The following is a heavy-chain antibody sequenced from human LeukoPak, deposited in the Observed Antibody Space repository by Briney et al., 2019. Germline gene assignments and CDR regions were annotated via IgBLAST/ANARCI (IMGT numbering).Heavy chain of an antibody. CDR1: GGRFSRYA. D-gene: IGHD3-9*01. V-gene: IGHV1-69*04. CDR2: IIPFLDIP. Sequence: SVTVSCKASGGRFSRYAISWVRQAPGQGLEWMGRIIPFLDIPNYAPKFQGRVIITADRSTSTVYMDLNSLRSDDTAVYYCAREYDLLTGYLTFWGQGTLVTVSS. J-gene: IGHJ4*02. CDR3: AREYDLLTGYLTF.